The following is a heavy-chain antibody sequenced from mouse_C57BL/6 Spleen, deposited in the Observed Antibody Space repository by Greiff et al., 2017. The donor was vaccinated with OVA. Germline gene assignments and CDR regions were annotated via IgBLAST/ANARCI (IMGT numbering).Heavy chain of an antibody. Sequence: QVQLQQPGAELVKPGASVKLSCKASGYTFTSYWMHWVKQRPGQGLEWIGMIHPNSGSTNYNEKFKSKATLTVDKSSSTAYMQLSSLTSEDSAVYYCARTVLNYYGSSRYAMDYWGQGTSVTVSS. J-gene: IGHJ4*01. CDR2: IHPNSGST. CDR1: GYTFTSYW. V-gene: IGHV1-64*01. D-gene: IGHD1-1*01. CDR3: ARTVLNYYGSSRYAMDY.